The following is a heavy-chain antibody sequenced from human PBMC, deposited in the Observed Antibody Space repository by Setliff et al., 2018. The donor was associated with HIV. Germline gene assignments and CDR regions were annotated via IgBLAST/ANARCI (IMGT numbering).Heavy chain of an antibody. D-gene: IGHD2-15*01. CDR2: ISIYNANT. CDR3: ARIGRTPYYYYYMDV. Sequence: GASVKVSCKTSGYSFTSSGIRWVRQAPGQGLEWMGWISIYNANTKYAQKFQGRVTMTTDTSTSTAYMELRSLRFDDTAVYYCARIGRTPYYYYYMDVWGKGTTVTVSS. J-gene: IGHJ6*03. CDR1: GYSFTSSG. V-gene: IGHV1-18*01.